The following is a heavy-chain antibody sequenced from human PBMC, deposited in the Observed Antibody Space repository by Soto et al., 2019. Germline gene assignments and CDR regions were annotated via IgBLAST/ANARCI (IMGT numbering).Heavy chain of an antibody. CDR1: GGSISSYY. D-gene: IGHD3-10*01. Sequence: PSETLSLTCTVSGGSISSYYWSWIRQPPGMGLEWIRYIYYSGSTNYNPSLKSRVTISVDTSKNQFSLKLSSVTTADTAVYYCARRYGVAFDIWGQGTMVTVSS. V-gene: IGHV4-59*08. J-gene: IGHJ3*02. CDR2: IYYSGST. CDR3: ARRYGVAFDI.